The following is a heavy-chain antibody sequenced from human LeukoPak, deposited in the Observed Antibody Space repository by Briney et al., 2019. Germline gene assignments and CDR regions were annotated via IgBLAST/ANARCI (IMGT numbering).Heavy chain of an antibody. Sequence: KAGGSLRLSCAASGFTFSSYSMNWVRQAPGKGLEWVSSISSSSSYIYYADSVKGRFTISRDNAKNSLYLQMNSLRAEDTAVYYCARDIAHYYGSGSKRYYFDYWGQGTLVTVSS. J-gene: IGHJ4*02. V-gene: IGHV3-21*01. CDR1: GFTFSSYS. CDR3: ARDIAHYYGSGSKRYYFDY. CDR2: ISSSSSYI. D-gene: IGHD3-10*01.